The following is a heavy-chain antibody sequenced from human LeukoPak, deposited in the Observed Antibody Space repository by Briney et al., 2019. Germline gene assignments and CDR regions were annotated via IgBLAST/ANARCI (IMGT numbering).Heavy chain of an antibody. D-gene: IGHD1-26*01. CDR3: ATDPLRGDGEQ. J-gene: IGHJ4*02. V-gene: IGHV3-7*01. CDR1: GFTFDSYW. CDR2: IKQDGSER. Sequence: PGGSLRLSCAASGFTFDSYWMSWVRQAPGKGLEWVANIKQDGSERYYVDSVRGRFTISRDNAKNSLSLQMNSLRAEDTAVYYCATDPLRGDGEQWGQGTLVTVSS.